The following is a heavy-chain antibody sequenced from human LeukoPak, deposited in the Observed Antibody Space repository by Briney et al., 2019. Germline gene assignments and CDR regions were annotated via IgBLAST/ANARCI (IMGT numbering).Heavy chain of an antibody. CDR1: GYTFTSYG. V-gene: IGHV1-2*02. CDR3: ARVYYYDSSGYYHNWFDP. D-gene: IGHD3-22*01. Sequence: ASVKVSCKASGYTFTSYGISWVRQAPGQGLEWMGWINPNSGGTNDAQKFQGRVTMTRDTSISTAYMELSRLRSDDTAVYYCARVYYYDSSGYYHNWFDPWGQGTLVTVSS. CDR2: INPNSGGT. J-gene: IGHJ5*02.